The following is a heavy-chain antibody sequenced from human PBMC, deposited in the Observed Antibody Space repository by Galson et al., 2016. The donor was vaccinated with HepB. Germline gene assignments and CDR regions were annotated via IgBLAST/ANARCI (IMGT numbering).Heavy chain of an antibody. CDR3: ARGSSSRSIYYYYYCTMDV. CDR1: GFTFSSYE. J-gene: IGHJ6*02. V-gene: IGHV3-48*03. CDR2: ISSSGSTI. Sequence: SLRLSCAASGFTFSSYEMNWVRQAPGKGLEWVSYISSSGSTIYYADSVKGRFTISRDNSKNTLYLEMNTLRVEDTAVYFCARGSSSRSIYYYYYCTMDVWGQGTTVTVSS. D-gene: IGHD6-6*01.